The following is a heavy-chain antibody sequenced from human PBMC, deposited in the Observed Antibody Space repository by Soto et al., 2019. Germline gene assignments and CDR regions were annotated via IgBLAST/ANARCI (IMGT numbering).Heavy chain of an antibody. CDR1: GFTFSSYA. J-gene: IGHJ4*02. CDR2: ISGSGGST. Sequence: EVQLLESGGGLVRPGGSLRLSCAASGFTFSSYAMSWVRQAPGKGLEWVSAISGSGGSTYYADSVKGRFTISRDNSKNTLYLQMNSLRAEDTAVYYCAKTATVDFWSGYYGDYWGQGTLVTVSS. CDR3: AKTATVDFWSGYYGDY. V-gene: IGHV3-23*01. D-gene: IGHD3-3*01.